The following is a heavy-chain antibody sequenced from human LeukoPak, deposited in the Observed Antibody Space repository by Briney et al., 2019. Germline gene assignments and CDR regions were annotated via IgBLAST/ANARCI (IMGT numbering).Heavy chain of an antibody. V-gene: IGHV3-74*01. CDR1: GFTFSSYW. Sequence: GGSLRLSCAASGFTFSSYWMHWVRQAPGKGLVWVSRINSDGSSTSYADSVKGRFTISRDNAKNTLYLQMNSLRAEDTAVYYCARGRYCSSTSCYASPPNDYGDYGGFGYWGQGTLVTVSS. CDR3: ARGRYCSSTSCYASPPNDYGDYGGFGY. CDR2: INSDGSST. D-gene: IGHD2-2*01. J-gene: IGHJ4*02.